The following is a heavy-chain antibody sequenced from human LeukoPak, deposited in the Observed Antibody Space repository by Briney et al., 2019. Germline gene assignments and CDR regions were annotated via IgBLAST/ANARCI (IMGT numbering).Heavy chain of an antibody. CDR1: GYTFTSYG. D-gene: IGHD3-10*01. Sequence: ASVKVSCKASGYTFTSYGISWVRQAPGQGLEWMGWISAYNGNTNYAQKLQGRVTTTTDTSTSTAYMGLRSLRSDDTAVYYCARAGPMVRGVIPSRYWGQGTLVTVSS. CDR3: ARAGPMVRGVIPSRY. V-gene: IGHV1-18*01. CDR2: ISAYNGNT. J-gene: IGHJ4*02.